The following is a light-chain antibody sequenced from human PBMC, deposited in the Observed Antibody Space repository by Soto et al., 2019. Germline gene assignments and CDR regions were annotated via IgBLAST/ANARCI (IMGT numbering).Light chain of an antibody. CDR2: DAA. CDR3: QQFNGFPLT. J-gene: IGKJ4*01. CDR1: QDIGSA. V-gene: IGKV1-13*02. Sequence: IQLTQSPSSLSASVGDRVTITCRAGQDIGSAFACYQQRPGKAPKLLLYDAANLEAGVPSRFSGSGSGTDFTLTVTSLRPEDFATYYCQQFNGFPLTFGGGTKVQIK.